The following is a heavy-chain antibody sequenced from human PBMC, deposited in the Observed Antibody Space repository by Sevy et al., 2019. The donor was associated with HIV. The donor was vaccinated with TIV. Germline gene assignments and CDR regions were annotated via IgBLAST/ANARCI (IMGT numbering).Heavy chain of an antibody. CDR2: ISGSGGST. CDR3: AKMVVAVAGTGGDY. V-gene: IGHV3-23*01. J-gene: IGHJ4*02. Sequence: GGSLRLSCAASGFTFSSYAMSWVRQAPGKGLEWASAISGSGGSTYYADSVKRRFTISRDNSKNTLYLQMNSLRAEDTAVYYWAKMVVAVAGTGGDYWGQGTLVTVSS. CDR1: GFTFSSYA. D-gene: IGHD6-19*01.